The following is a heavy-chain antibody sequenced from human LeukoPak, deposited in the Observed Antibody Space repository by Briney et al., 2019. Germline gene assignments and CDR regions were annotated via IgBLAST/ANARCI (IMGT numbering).Heavy chain of an antibody. Sequence: LEWIGYIYYSGSTNYNPSLKSRVTISVDTSKNQFSLKLSSVTAADTAVYYCARGQGPWFDPWGQGTLVTISS. CDR2: IYYSGST. J-gene: IGHJ5*02. V-gene: IGHV4-59*09. CDR3: ARGQGPWFDP.